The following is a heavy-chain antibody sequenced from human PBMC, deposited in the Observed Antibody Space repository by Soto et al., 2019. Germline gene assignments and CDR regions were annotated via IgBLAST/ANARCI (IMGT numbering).Heavy chain of an antibody. J-gene: IGHJ4*02. CDR3: ARTPYSSSAGYFDH. V-gene: IGHV4-59*01. Sequence: SETLSLTCTVSGGSISSYYWSWIRQPPGKGLEWIGYIYYSGSTNYNPSLKSRVTISVDTSKNQFSLKLSSVTAADTAVYYCARTPYSSSAGYFDHWGQGTLVTVSS. CDR1: GGSISSYY. CDR2: IYYSGST. D-gene: IGHD6-6*01.